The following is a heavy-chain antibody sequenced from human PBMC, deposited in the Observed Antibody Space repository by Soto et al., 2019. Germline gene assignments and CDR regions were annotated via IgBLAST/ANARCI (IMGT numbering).Heavy chain of an antibody. D-gene: IGHD6-6*01. CDR3: GTVRARWYVDY. CDR1: GGSVGSSSYY. Sequence: SETLSLTCTVSGGSVGSSSYYWGWIRQPPGKGLEWIGSVHYSGNTYYNPSLKSRLSISADTCKNQFSLELKSVTVADTAVYYCGTVRARWYVDYWGQGTLVTVSS. V-gene: IGHV4-39*07. CDR2: VHYSGNT. J-gene: IGHJ4*02.